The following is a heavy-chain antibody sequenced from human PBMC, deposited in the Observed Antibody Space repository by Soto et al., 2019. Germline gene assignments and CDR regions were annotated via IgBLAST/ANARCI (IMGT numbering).Heavy chain of an antibody. CDR1: GFTFSSYA. J-gene: IGHJ4*02. CDR2: ISGSGGST. CDR3: AKDRIQLWGGD. Sequence: EVQLLESGGGLVQPGGSLRLSCAASGFTFSSYAMSWVRQAPGKGLKWGSAISGSGGSTYYADSVKGRFTISRDNSKNTLYLQMNSLRAEDTAVYYCAKDRIQLWGGDWGQGTLVTVSS. D-gene: IGHD5-18*01. V-gene: IGHV3-23*01.